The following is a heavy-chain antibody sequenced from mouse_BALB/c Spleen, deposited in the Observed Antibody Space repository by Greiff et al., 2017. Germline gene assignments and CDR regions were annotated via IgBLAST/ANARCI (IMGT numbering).Heavy chain of an antibody. J-gene: IGHJ4*01. CDR1: GFSLTDYG. D-gene: IGHD2-14*01. CDR3: AKHESRYDEGYYAMDY. Sequence: VKLVESGPGLVAPSQSLSITCTVSGFSLTDYGVSWIRQPPGKGLEWLGVIWGGGSTYYNSALKSRLSISKDNSKSQVFLKMNSLQTDDTAMYYCAKHESRYDEGYYAMDYWGQGTSVTVSS. V-gene: IGHV2-6-5*01. CDR2: IWGGGST.